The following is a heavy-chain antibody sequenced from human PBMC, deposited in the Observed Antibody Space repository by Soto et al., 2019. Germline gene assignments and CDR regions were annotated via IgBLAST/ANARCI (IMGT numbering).Heavy chain of an antibody. V-gene: IGHV1-2*02. Sequence: ASVKVSCKASGYTFTVYYMRWVRQAPGQGLEWMGWINPKSGGTMYPQKFQGRVTMTWDTSISTAYMALTRLRSDDTAVYYCARDLAKGGGSAGFDYWGQGTLVTVSS. J-gene: IGHJ4*02. CDR2: INPKSGGT. CDR3: ARDLAKGGGSAGFDY. D-gene: IGHD1-26*01. CDR1: GYTFTVYY.